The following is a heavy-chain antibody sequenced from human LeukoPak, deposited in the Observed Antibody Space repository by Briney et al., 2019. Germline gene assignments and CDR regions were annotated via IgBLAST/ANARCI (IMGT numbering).Heavy chain of an antibody. CDR2: IWYDGSNK. CDR1: GFTFSSYA. V-gene: IGHV3-33*01. CDR3: ARGQTCSGGSCYRLFDS. D-gene: IGHD2-15*01. J-gene: IGHJ4*02. Sequence: PGGSLRLSCAASGFTFSSYALHWVRQAPGKGLEWVAVIWYDGSNKYYGDSVKGRLTISRDNYKNTLYLEMNSLRAQDTAVYYCARGQTCSGGSCYRLFDSWGQGTLVTVSS.